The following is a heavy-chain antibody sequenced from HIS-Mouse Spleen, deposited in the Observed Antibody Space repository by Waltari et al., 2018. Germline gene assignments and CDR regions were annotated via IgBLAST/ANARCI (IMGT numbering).Heavy chain of an antibody. CDR1: GGSISSSSYY. CDR2: IYYSGST. V-gene: IGHV4-39*07. D-gene: IGHD6-13*01. CDR3: AREIPYSSSWYDWYFDL. J-gene: IGHJ2*01. Sequence: QLQLQESGPGLVNPSETLSLTCTVSGGSISSSSYYLGWLRQPPGQGLEWIGSIYYSGSTYYNPSLKSRVTISVDTSKNQFSLKLSSVTAADTAVYYCAREIPYSSSWYDWYFDLWGRGTLVTVSS.